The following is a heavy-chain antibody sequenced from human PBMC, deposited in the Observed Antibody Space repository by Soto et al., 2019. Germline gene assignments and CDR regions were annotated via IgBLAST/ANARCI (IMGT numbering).Heavy chain of an antibody. D-gene: IGHD3-22*01. Sequence: EVQLLESGGGLVQPGGSLRLSCAASGFTFSSYAMSWVRQAPGKGLEWVSAISGSGGSTYYANSVKGRFTISRDNSKNTLYLQMNSLRAEDTAVYYCAKRGPQVYDSSGYYQLYWYFDLWGRGTLVTVSS. CDR1: GFTFSSYA. CDR3: AKRGPQVYDSSGYYQLYWYFDL. CDR2: ISGSGGST. V-gene: IGHV3-23*01. J-gene: IGHJ2*01.